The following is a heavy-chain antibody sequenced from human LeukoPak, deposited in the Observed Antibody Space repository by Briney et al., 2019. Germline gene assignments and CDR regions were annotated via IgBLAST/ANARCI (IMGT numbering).Heavy chain of an antibody. CDR3: SRGPWYYMDV. CDR1: GFTFGSSW. V-gene: IGHV3-74*01. CDR2: INTDGSST. Sequence: GGSLKLSFAASGFTFGSSWIHWVRQTQEKGLVWVSRINTDGSSTNYADSVKGRFTISRDNAKKTLYLQMYSLRAEDTAVYYCSRGPWYYMDVWGKGTTVTVSS. J-gene: IGHJ6*03.